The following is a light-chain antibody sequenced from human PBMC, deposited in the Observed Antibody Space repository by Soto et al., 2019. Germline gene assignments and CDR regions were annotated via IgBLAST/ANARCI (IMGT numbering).Light chain of an antibody. Sequence: QAVVTQEPSFSVSPGGTVTLTCGLRSGSVSTSNYPSWYQQTPGQAPRTLIYGTNIRSSGVPDWFSGSLLENKAALTITGAQADDESDYYCVLHMGSGIWVFGGGTKLTVL. CDR3: VLHMGSGIWV. J-gene: IGLJ3*02. CDR2: GTN. V-gene: IGLV8-61*02. CDR1: SGSVSTSNY.